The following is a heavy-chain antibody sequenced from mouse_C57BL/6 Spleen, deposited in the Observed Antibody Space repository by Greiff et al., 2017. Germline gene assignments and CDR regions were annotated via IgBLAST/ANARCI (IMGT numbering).Heavy chain of an antibody. Sequence: VQLKESGPELVKPGASVKMSCKASGYTFTDYNMHWVKQSHGKSLEWIGYINPNNGGTSYNQKFKGKATLTVNKSSSTAYMELRSLTSEDSAVYYCARRVFPTGFAYWGQGTLVTVSA. J-gene: IGHJ3*01. CDR1: GYTFTDYN. CDR3: ARRVFPTGFAY. V-gene: IGHV1-22*01. CDR2: INPNNGGT.